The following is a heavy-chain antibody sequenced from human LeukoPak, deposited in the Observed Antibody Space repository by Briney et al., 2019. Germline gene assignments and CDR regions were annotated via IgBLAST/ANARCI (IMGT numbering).Heavy chain of an antibody. V-gene: IGHV1-8*03. J-gene: IGHJ3*02. CDR2: MNPNSGNT. CDR3: AREAGGSGSTDAFDI. D-gene: IGHD3-10*01. Sequence: ASVKVSCKASGYTFTGYDINWVRQATGQGLEWMGWMNPNSGNTGYAQKFQGRVTITRNTSISTAYMELSSLRSEDTAVYYCAREAGGSGSTDAFDIWGQGTMVTVSS. CDR1: GYTFTGYD.